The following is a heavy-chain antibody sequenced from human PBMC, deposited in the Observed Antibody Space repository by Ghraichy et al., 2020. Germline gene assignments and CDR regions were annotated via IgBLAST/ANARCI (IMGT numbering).Heavy chain of an antibody. CDR1: GFTFSDYY. D-gene: IGHD6-13*01. CDR2: ISSSSNTI. J-gene: IGHJ6*02. V-gene: IGHV3-11*01. Sequence: GGSLRLSCAASGFTFSDYYMSWIRQAPGKGLEWVSYISSSSNTIYYADSVKGRFTISRDNAKNSLYLQMNSLRAEDTAVYYCAREGIAAANTDYYYGMDVWGQGTTVTVSS. CDR3: AREGIAAANTDYYYGMDV.